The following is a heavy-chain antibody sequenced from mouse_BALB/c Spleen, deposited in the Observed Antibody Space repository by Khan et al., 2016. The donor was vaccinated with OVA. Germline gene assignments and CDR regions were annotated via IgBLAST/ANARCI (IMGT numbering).Heavy chain of an antibody. CDR2: ISSGSSTI. V-gene: IGHV5-17*02. Sequence: EVQLVESGGGLVQPGGSRKLSCVASGFTLSSFGMHWVRQAPMKGLEWVAYISSGSSTIYYVDTVKGRLTISRDNPTTTLFLQMTSLRSEDTAMYYCARSGGNFHWYFDVWGAGTSVTVSS. CDR3: ARSGGNFHWYFDV. CDR1: GFTLSSFG. J-gene: IGHJ1*01. D-gene: IGHD2-1*01.